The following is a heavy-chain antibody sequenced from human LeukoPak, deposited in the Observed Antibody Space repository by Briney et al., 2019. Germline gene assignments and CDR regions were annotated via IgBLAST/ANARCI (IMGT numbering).Heavy chain of an antibody. D-gene: IGHD3-10*02. Sequence: ASVTVSCKASGYTFTSYDINWVRQATGQGLEWMGWMNPNSGNTGYAQKFQGRVTINRNTSISTAYMELSSLRSDDTAVYYCARSVRIGTYYYYYGMDVWGQGTTVTVSS. CDR2: MNPNSGNT. CDR3: ARSVRIGTYYYYYGMDV. J-gene: IGHJ6*02. V-gene: IGHV1-8*01. CDR1: GYTFTSYD.